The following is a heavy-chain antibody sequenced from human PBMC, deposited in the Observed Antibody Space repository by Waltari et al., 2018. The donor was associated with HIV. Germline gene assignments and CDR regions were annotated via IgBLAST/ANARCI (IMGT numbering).Heavy chain of an antibody. CDR2: ISYDGTNK. D-gene: IGHD2-2*01. CDR1: RCIFSGYP. Sequence: QVQLVESGGGVVRPGRSLRLSCAASRCIFSGYPMQWVRQPPGKGLEWVAVISYDGTNKYYAESVRGRFTISRDNSENTLYLEMNSLKPDDTAVYYCARDGPAPKNIYHYYGMDVWGQGTTVTVSS. J-gene: IGHJ6*02. CDR3: ARDGPAPKNIYHYYGMDV. V-gene: IGHV3-30-3*01.